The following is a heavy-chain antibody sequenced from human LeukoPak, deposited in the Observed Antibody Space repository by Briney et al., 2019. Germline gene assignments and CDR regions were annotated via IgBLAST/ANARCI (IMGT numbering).Heavy chain of an antibody. V-gene: IGHV6-1*01. J-gene: IGHJ6*03. CDR2: TYYRSKWYN. D-gene: IGHD3-10*01. CDR3: ARRWNGSGSYRVRPSGAYYYYMDV. Sequence: SQTLSLTCAISGDSVSSNSAAWNWIRQSPSRGLEWLGRTYYRSKWYNDYAVSVKSRITINPDTSKNQFSLKLSSVTAADTAVYYCARRWNGSGSYRVRPSGAYYYYMDVWGKGTTVTVSS. CDR1: GDSVSSNSAA.